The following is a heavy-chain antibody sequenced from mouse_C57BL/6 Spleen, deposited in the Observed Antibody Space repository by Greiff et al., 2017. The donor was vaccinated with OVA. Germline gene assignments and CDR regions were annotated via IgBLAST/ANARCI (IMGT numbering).Heavy chain of an antibody. CDR2: IHPNSGST. V-gene: IGHV1-64*01. CDR3: ARRGLLPHYFDY. D-gene: IGHD1-1*01. Sequence: QVQLQQPGAELVKPGASVKLSCKASGYTFTSYWMHWVKQRPGQGLEWIGMIHPNSGSTNYNEKFKSKATLTVDKSSSTAYMQLSSLTSEDSAVYYCARRGLLPHYFDYWGQGTTLTVSS. J-gene: IGHJ2*01. CDR1: GYTFTSYW.